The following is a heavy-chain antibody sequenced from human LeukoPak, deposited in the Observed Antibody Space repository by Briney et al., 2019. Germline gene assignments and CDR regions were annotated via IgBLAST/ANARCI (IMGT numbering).Heavy chain of an antibody. V-gene: IGHV3-30*02. CDR2: IRNDGSDK. CDR3: AKDRAFGQFLWGNDY. Sequence: GGSLRLSCAASGFIFSTYGMHWVRQAPGKGLEWVAFIRNDGSDKYYAVSVKGRFTISRDNSKNTLYLQMNSLRAEDTAPYYCAKDRAFGQFLWGNDYWGQGTLVTVSS. CDR1: GFIFSTYG. J-gene: IGHJ4*02. D-gene: IGHD3-10*01.